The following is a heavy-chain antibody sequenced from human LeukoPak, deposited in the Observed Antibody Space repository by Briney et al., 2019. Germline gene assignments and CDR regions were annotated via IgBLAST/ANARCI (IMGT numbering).Heavy chain of an antibody. D-gene: IGHD2-2*02. J-gene: IGHJ4*02. V-gene: IGHV4-39*01. Sequence: SETLCLTCTVSGGSISSSSYYWGWIRQPPGKGLEWIGSIYYSGSTYYNPSLKSRVTISVDTSKNQFSLKLSSVTAADTAVYYCARWGTSCYSHWGQGTLVTVSS. CDR2: IYYSGST. CDR3: ARWGTSCYSH. CDR1: GGSISSSSYY.